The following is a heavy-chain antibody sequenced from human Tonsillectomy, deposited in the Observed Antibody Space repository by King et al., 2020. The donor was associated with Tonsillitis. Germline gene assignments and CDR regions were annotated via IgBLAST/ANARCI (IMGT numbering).Heavy chain of an antibody. D-gene: IGHD3-10*01. Sequence: PLPSSCSGLVPPSPTLSLTCAVSGGSLSSGGSSWSWIRQPPGKGLEWIGYIYHSGSTYYNPSLKSRVTISVDRSKNQFSLKLSSVTAADTAVYYCARGAGRYPDNGCAPWGQGTLGTGS. CDR3: ARGAGRYPDNGCAP. J-gene: IGHJ5*02. V-gene: IGHV4-30-2*01. CDR2: IYHSGST. CDR1: GGSLSSGGSS.